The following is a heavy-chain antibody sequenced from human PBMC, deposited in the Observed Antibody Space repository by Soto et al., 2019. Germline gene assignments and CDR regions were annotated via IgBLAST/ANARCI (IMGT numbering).Heavy chain of an antibody. J-gene: IGHJ3*02. V-gene: IGHV1-18*01. CDR1: GYTFTSYG. D-gene: IGHD3-10*01. Sequence: CKASGYTFTSYGISWVRQAPGQGLEWMGWISAYNGNTNYAQKLQGRVTMTTDTSTSTAYMELRSLRSDDTAVYYCARLRFPRDAFDIWGQGTMVTVSS. CDR3: ARLRFPRDAFDI. CDR2: ISAYNGNT.